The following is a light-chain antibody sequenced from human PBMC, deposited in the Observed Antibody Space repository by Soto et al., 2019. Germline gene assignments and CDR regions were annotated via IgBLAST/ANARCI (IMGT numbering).Light chain of an antibody. J-gene: IGKJ1*01. CDR2: TAS. Sequence: DIQMTQSPSTLSGSVGYRVTITCRASQTISSWLAWYQQKPGKAPKLLIYTASTLQSGVPSRFSGSGSGTDFTLTISSLQPDDFATYYCLQLNSYPRTFGQGTKVDI. CDR3: LQLNSYPRT. V-gene: IGKV1-5*01. CDR1: QTISSW.